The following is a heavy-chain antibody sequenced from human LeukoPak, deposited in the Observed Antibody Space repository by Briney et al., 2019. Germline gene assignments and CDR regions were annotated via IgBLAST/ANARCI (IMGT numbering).Heavy chain of an antibody. V-gene: IGHV3-11*06. CDR1: GFPFSEYS. CDR3: AREGLQGPWFDP. Sequence: PGGSLRLSCAASGFPFSEYSMNWVRQAPGKGLEWISYIGISSGNTKYADSVKGRFTVSGDNARNSLYLQMNSLRVEDTAVYYCAREGLQGPWFDPWGQGTLVTVSS. J-gene: IGHJ5*02. CDR2: IGISSGNT. D-gene: IGHD5-24*01.